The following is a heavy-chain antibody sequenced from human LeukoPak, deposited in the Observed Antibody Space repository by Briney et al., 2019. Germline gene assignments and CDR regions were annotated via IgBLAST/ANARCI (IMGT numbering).Heavy chain of an antibody. V-gene: IGHV3-74*01. Sequence: GGSLRLSCAASGFTFSNDWLHWVRQAPGKGLVWVSRVTSDGVASYADSVKGRFAMSRDNAKNTLYLQMDSLRVEDTAVYYCLCIEATSTGLVDHWGQGTLVTVSS. CDR3: LCIEATSTGLVDH. CDR2: VTSDGVA. J-gene: IGHJ4*02. D-gene: IGHD6-13*01. CDR1: GFTFSNDW.